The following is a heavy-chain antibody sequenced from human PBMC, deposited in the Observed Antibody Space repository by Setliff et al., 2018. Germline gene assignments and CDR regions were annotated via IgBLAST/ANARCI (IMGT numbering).Heavy chain of an antibody. Sequence: PSETLSLTCTVSGDSISSRRSYWGWFRQPAGKGLEWIGQIYTRWSTNYNPSLKSRVTISLDTSKNQFSLSLSSVTAADTAVYYCARMSGFQYMDVWGKGTTVTVSS. D-gene: IGHD3-3*01. CDR3: ARMSGFQYMDV. J-gene: IGHJ6*03. CDR2: IYTRWST. CDR1: GDSISSRRSY. V-gene: IGHV4-61*09.